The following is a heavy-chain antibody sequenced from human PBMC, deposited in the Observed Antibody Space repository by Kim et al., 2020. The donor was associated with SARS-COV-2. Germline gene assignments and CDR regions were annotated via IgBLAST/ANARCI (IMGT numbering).Heavy chain of an antibody. CDR3: ARGFDY. V-gene: IGHV4-59*08. J-gene: IGHJ4*02. Sequence: SETLSLTCTVSGGSISSYYCSWIRQPPGKGLEWIGYIYYSGSTNYNPSLKSRVTISVDTSKNQFSLKLSSVTAADTAVYYCARGFDYWGQGTLVTVSS. CDR1: GGSISSYY. CDR2: IYYSGST.